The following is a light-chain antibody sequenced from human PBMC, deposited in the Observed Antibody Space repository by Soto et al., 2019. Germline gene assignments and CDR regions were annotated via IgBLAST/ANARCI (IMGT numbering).Light chain of an antibody. CDR1: QSVSSSY. CDR2: GAS. V-gene: IGKV3-20*01. CDR3: QQYGSSPEYT. Sequence: EIVLTQSPGTLSLSPGDRATLSCRASQSVSSSYLAWYQQKPGQAPRLLIYGASSRATGIPDRFSGSGSGTDFTLTISRLEPEDFVVYYCQQYGSSPEYTFGQGTKLEIK. J-gene: IGKJ2*01.